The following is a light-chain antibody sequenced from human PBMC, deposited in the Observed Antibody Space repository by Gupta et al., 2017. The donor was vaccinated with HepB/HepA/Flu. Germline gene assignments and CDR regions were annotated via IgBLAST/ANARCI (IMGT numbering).Light chain of an antibody. CDR1: SSNIGAGYD. J-gene: IGLJ1*01. Sequence: QSVLTQPPSVSWAPGQRVTISCTGSSSNIGAGYDVHWYQQLPGTAPKLLIYGNSNRPSGVPDRFSGSKSGTSASLAITGLQAEDEADYYCQSYDSSLVVFGTGTKVTVL. CDR2: GNS. CDR3: QSYDSSLVV. V-gene: IGLV1-40*01.